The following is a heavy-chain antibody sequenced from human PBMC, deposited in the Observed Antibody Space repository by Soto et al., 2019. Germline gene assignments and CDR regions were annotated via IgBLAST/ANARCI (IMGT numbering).Heavy chain of an antibody. CDR3: TPYRGSNSR. J-gene: IGHJ4*02. D-gene: IGHD4-4*01. CDR2: IKSETDGGTA. V-gene: IGHV3-15*01. CDR1: GFNLSHPW. Sequence: GGSLRLSCAASGFNLSHPWMTWVRQAAGKGLEWVGRIKSETDGGTADYAAPVKGRFTISRDDSKNTLYLQMNSLKTEDTAVYYCTPYRGSNSRWGQGTLVTVSS.